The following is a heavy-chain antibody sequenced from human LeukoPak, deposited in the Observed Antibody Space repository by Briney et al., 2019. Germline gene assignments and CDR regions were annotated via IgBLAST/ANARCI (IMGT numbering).Heavy chain of an antibody. CDR3: ANFYNILSGYYKNPGSFDI. J-gene: IGHJ3*02. CDR1: GYTLTDLS. CDR2: FNPENGKR. Sequence: GASVRVSCKASGYTLTDLSIHWLRLTPGKGLEWMGGFNPENGKRIYAEKFQGRVTMPEDRSVNTAYLELTSLKSEDTAVYYCANFYNILSGYYKNPGSFDIWGQGTMVTVSS. V-gene: IGHV1-24*01. D-gene: IGHD3-9*01.